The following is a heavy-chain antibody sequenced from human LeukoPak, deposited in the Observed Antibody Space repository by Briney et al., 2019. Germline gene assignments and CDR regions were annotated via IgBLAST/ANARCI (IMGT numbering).Heavy chain of an antibody. CDR1: GGSFSGYY. J-gene: IGHJ5*02. CDR3: ARFRKITPNWFDP. V-gene: IGHV4-34*01. CDR2: INHSGST. D-gene: IGHD2-15*01. Sequence: SETLSLTCAVYGGSFSGYYGSWIRQPPGKGLEWIGEINHSGSTNYNPSLKSRVTISVDTSKNQFSLKLSSVTAADTAVYYCARFRKITPNWFDPWGQGTLVTVSS.